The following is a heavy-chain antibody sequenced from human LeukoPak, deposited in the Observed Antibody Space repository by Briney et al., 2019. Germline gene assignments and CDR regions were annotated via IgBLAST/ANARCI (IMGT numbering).Heavy chain of an antibody. CDR3: ARVPGRRELDY. V-gene: IGHV3-21*01. Sequence: GGSLRLSCIASGFTFSSYGMNWVRQAPGKGLEWVSSISSTSSYIYYADSLKGRFTISRDNAKNSLYLQMNSLRAEDTAVYYCARVPGRRELDYWGQGTLVTVSS. CDR2: ISSTSSYI. CDR1: GFTFSSYG. J-gene: IGHJ4*02.